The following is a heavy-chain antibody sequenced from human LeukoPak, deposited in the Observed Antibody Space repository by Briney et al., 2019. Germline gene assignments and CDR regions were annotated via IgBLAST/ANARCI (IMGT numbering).Heavy chain of an antibody. V-gene: IGHV3-30*02. CDR1: GFTFSNYG. Sequence: PGGSLKLACSVSGFTFSNYGMHWVSQAPGKGREWVAFIRYDATDKYYADSVKGRFTISRDNSKNTVFLLMNSLRAEDTAVYYCAKDSWEVGATAEIDYWGQGTLVTVSS. CDR3: AKDSWEVGATAEIDY. D-gene: IGHD1-26*01. CDR2: IRYDATDK. J-gene: IGHJ4*02.